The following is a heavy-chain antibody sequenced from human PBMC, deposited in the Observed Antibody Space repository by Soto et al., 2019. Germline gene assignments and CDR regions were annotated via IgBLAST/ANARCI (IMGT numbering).Heavy chain of an antibody. Sequence: QVQLVESGGGVVQPGRSLRLSCAASGFTFSSYAMHWVRQAPGKGLEWVAVLSYDGSNKYYADSVKGRFTISRDNSKNTLYLQMNSLRAEDTAVYYCARTVSSCYSCYYYGMDVWGQGTTVTVSS. J-gene: IGHJ6*02. CDR1: GFTFSSYA. V-gene: IGHV3-30-3*01. CDR2: LSYDGSNK. CDR3: ARTVSSCYSCYYYGMDV. D-gene: IGHD2-15*01.